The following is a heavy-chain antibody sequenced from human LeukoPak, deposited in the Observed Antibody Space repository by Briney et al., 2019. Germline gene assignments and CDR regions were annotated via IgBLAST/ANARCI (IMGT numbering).Heavy chain of an antibody. V-gene: IGHV3-30*18. J-gene: IGHJ4*02. D-gene: IGHD6-19*01. CDR1: GFTFSSYG. Sequence: GGSLRLSCAASGFTFSSYGMHWVRQAPGKGLEWVAVISYDGSNKYYADSVKGRFTISRDNSKNTLYLQMNSLRAEDTAVYYCAKDRAYSSGWYRGFFDFWGQGTLVTVSS. CDR2: ISYDGSNK. CDR3: AKDRAYSSGWYRGFFDF.